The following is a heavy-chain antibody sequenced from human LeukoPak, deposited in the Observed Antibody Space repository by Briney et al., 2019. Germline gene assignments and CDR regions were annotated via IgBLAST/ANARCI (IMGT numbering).Heavy chain of an antibody. J-gene: IGHJ4*02. D-gene: IGHD6-6*01. CDR3: AKDLLYSSSSAVDS. CDR1: GGSISSYY. Sequence: TSETLSLTCTVSGGSISSYYWSWIRQPPGKGLEWVSAISVSGGSTYYADSVKGRFTISRDNSKNTLYLQMDSLRAEDTAVYYCAKDLLYSSSSAVDSWGQGSLVTVSS. V-gene: IGHV3-23*01. CDR2: ISVSGGST.